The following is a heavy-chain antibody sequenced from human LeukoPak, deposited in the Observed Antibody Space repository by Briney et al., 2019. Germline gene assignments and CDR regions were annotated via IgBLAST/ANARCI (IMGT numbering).Heavy chain of an antibody. V-gene: IGHV3-7*01. J-gene: IGHJ4*02. CDR1: GFTVSSNY. CDR3: ARLSEMLRGPEVIYYFEH. CDR2: IKQDGSEK. D-gene: IGHD3-10*01. Sequence: PGGSLRLSCAASGFTVSSNYMSWVRQAPGKGLEWVANIKQDGSEKYYVDSVKGRFTISRDNAKNSVNLQMNSLRAEDTAVYYCARLSEMLRGPEVIYYFEHWGQGTLVTVSS.